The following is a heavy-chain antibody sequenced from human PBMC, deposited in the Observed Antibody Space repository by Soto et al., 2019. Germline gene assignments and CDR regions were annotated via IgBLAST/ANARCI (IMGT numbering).Heavy chain of an antibody. V-gene: IGHV1-46*01. CDR1: GYSITSYN. J-gene: IGHJ6*02. CDR2: INPSGGRT. Sequence: QVQLVQSGAEVKKPGASVKVSCKASGYSITSYNMHWVRQAPGQGLEWMGIINPSGGRTNYAQKFQGRAPMTRDTSTNTVYMELTSLRSEDTAVYYCAVLFSSGDSNYYGMDVWGQGTTVTVSS. D-gene: IGHD3-3*01. CDR3: AVLFSSGDSNYYGMDV.